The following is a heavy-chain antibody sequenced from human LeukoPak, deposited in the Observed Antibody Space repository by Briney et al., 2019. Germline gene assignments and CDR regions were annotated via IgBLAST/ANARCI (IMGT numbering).Heavy chain of an antibody. CDR1: GFTFSSYS. V-gene: IGHV3-21*01. CDR3: ARGRIQLWYFDY. CDR2: ISGSTSYI. J-gene: IGHJ4*02. Sequence: GGSLRLSCTASGFTFSSYSMNWVRQAPGQGLEWVSSISGSTSYIYYADSLKGRFTISRDNAKNSVYLQIDSLRAEDTAVYYCARGRIQLWYFDYWGQGTLVTVSS. D-gene: IGHD5-18*01.